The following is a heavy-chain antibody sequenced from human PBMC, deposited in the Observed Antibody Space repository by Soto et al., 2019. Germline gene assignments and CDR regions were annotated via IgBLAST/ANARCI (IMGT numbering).Heavy chain of an antibody. CDR1: GYTFTSYY. D-gene: IGHD2-15*01. J-gene: IGHJ6*03. V-gene: IGHV1-46*03. CDR3: ARGGGPYCSGGSCPKNLYYYYMDV. Sequence: QVQLVQSGAEVKKPGASVKVSCKASGYTFTSYYMHWVRQAPGQGLEWMGIINPSGGSTSYAQKFQGRVNMTRDTSTSTVYMALSSLRSEDTAVYYCARGGGPYCSGGSCPKNLYYYYMDVWGKGTTVTVSS. CDR2: INPSGGST.